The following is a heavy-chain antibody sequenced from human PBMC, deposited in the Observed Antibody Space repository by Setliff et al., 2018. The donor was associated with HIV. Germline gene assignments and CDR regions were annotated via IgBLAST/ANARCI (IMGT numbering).Heavy chain of an antibody. D-gene: IGHD3-22*01. CDR1: TESFTRYD. J-gene: IGHJ3*01. CDR2: IDDSGSI. CDR3: ARVPDLYSHDSNDYRIDAFDV. Sequence: PSETLSLTCAVYTESFTRYDWAWIRQSPEKGLEWIGEIDDSGSIIYNPSLQSRVTMSVDTSKNQFSLKVRSLTAADTGLYYCARVPDLYSHDSNDYRIDAFDVWGQGTMVTVSS. V-gene: IGHV4-34*01.